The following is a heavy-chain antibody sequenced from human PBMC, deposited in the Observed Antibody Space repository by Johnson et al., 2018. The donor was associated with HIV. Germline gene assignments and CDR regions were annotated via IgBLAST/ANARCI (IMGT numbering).Heavy chain of an antibody. CDR2: IWSDGSRK. CDR1: GFIFSSYG. J-gene: IGHJ3*02. V-gene: IGHV3-33*06. Sequence: QVQLVESGGGVVQPGRSVRLSCAASGFIFSSYGMHWVRQAPGKGLEWVAVIWSDGSRKYYPDSVKGRFTISRVNSKNTLYLQMNSLRAEDTAVYYCVKGIDSSSWYAFDIWGQGTMVTVSS. D-gene: IGHD6-13*01. CDR3: VKGIDSSSWYAFDI.